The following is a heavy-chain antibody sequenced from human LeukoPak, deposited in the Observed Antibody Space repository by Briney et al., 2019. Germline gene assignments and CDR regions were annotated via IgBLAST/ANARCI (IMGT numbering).Heavy chain of an antibody. J-gene: IGHJ1*01. Sequence: GASVKVSCKASGYTFTGYYMHWVRQAPGQGLEWMGWITLNSGGTNYAQKFQGRVTMTRDTSISTAYMELSRLRSDDTAVYYCARDLGDSSGYSPPAEYFQHWGQGTLVTVSS. D-gene: IGHD3-22*01. CDR1: GYTFTGYY. CDR3: ARDLGDSSGYSPPAEYFQH. CDR2: ITLNSGGT. V-gene: IGHV1-2*02.